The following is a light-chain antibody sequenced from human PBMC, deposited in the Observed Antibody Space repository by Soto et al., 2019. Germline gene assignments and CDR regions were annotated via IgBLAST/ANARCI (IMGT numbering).Light chain of an antibody. CDR1: QDISHY. Sequence: DIQITQSPCSLSSSLGDIVTITCLASQDISHYLNWYQQRPGKAPKLLIYEESNLETGVPLRFSGSGSGTDFTFTISSLQPEDSATYYCQQYANIPPGYTFGQGTKVDIK. J-gene: IGKJ2*01. V-gene: IGKV1-33*01. CDR2: EES. CDR3: QQYANIPPGYT.